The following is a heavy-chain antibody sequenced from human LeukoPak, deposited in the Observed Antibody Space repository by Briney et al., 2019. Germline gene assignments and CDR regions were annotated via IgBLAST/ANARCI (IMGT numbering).Heavy chain of an antibody. CDR1: GGSISSYY. Sequence: PSETLSLTCTVSGGSISSYYWSWIRQPAGKGLEWIGRIYTSGSTNYNPSLKSRVTISVDTSKNQFSLKLSSVTAADTAVYYCARHALTIAAAGMNGAFDIWGQGTMVTVSS. D-gene: IGHD6-13*01. V-gene: IGHV4-4*07. CDR3: ARHALTIAAAGMNGAFDI. CDR2: IYTSGST. J-gene: IGHJ3*02.